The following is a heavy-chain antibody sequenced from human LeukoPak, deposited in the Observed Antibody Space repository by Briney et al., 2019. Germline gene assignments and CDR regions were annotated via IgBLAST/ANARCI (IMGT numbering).Heavy chain of an antibody. J-gene: IGHJ6*02. CDR3: ARDGNRGYSYGLGYYYGMDA. CDR1: GGTFSSYA. Sequence: ASVKVSCKASGGTFSSYAISWVRQAPGQGLEWMGGIIPIFGTANYAQKFQGRVTITADESTSTAYMELSSLRSEDTAVYYCARDGNRGYSYGLGYYYGMDAWGQGTTVTVSS. D-gene: IGHD5-18*01. CDR2: IIPIFGTA. V-gene: IGHV1-69*13.